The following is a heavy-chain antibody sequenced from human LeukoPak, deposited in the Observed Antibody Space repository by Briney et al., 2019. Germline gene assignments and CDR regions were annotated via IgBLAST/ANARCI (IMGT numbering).Heavy chain of an antibody. J-gene: IGHJ5*02. CDR3: AKDRSYYGSGSWFDP. Sequence: PGGSLRLSCAASGFTFSSYSMSWVRQAPGEGLEWVSAISGSGGSTYYADSVKGRFTISRDNSKNTLYLQMNSLRAEDTAVYYCAKDRSYYGSGSWFDPWGQGTLVTVSS. CDR1: GFTFSSYS. V-gene: IGHV3-23*01. D-gene: IGHD3-10*01. CDR2: ISGSGGST.